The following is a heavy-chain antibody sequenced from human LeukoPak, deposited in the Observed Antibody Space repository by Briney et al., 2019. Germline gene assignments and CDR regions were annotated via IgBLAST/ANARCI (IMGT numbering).Heavy chain of an antibody. J-gene: IGHJ4*02. CDR3: AKDLSYYGSGSYYKPSFDY. CDR1: GFTFSSYA. Sequence: SGGSLRLSCAASGFTFSSYAMSWARQAPGKGLEWVSAISGSGDSTYYPDSVKGRFTISRDNSKNTLYLQVNSLRAEDTAVYYCAKDLSYYGSGSYYKPSFDYWGQGTLVTVSS. D-gene: IGHD3-10*01. V-gene: IGHV3-23*01. CDR2: ISGSGDST.